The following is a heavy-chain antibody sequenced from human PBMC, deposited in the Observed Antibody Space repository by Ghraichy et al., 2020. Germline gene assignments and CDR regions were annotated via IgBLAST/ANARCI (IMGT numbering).Heavy chain of an antibody. D-gene: IGHD3-3*01. CDR1: GFTFSSYS. CDR3: ARDLKSTYYDFWSGYYSYYMDV. CDR2: ISSSSSYI. Sequence: LSLTCAASGFTFSSYSMNWVRQAPGKGLEWVSSISSSSSYIYYADSVKGRFTISRDNAKNSLYLQMNSLRAEDTAVYYCARDLKSTYYDFWSGYYSYYMDVWGKGTTVTVSS. J-gene: IGHJ6*03. V-gene: IGHV3-21*01.